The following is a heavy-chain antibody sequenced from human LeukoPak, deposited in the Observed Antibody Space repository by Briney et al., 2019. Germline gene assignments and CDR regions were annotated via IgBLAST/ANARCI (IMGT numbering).Heavy chain of an antibody. CDR3: ARGGCSSTSCYNSVGYYYYYYMDV. CDR2: ISSSGSTI. J-gene: IGHJ6*03. V-gene: IGHV3-11*01. Sequence: GGSLRLSCAASGFTFSDYYMSWIRQAPGKGLEWVSYISSSGSTIYYADSVKGRLTISRDNAKNSLYLQMNSLRAEDTAVYYCARGGCSSTSCYNSVGYYYYYYMDVWGKGTTVTISS. CDR1: GFTFSDYY. D-gene: IGHD2-2*02.